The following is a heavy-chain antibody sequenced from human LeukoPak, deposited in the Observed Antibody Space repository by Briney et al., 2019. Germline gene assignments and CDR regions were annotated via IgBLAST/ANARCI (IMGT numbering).Heavy chain of an antibody. CDR3: ARATTYDILTGYFDY. V-gene: IGHV3-21*01. D-gene: IGHD3-9*01. J-gene: IGHJ4*02. CDR1: GFTFSSYT. CDR2: ISSSSSYI. Sequence: GSLRLSCAASGFTFSSYTMNWVRQAPGKGLEWVSSISSSSSYIYYAESVKGRFTMSRDNAKNSLYLQMNSLRAEDTAVYYCARATTYDILTGYFDYWGQGTLVTVSS.